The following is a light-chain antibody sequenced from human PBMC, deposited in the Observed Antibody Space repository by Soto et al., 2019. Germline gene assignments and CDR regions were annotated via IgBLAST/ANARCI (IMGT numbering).Light chain of an antibody. CDR1: SSDIGGYNY. CDR2: EVS. J-gene: IGLJ1*01. Sequence: QSALTQPASVSGSPGPSITISCTGTSSDIGGYNYVSWYQQHPGKVPKLMIFEVSNRPSGVSYRFSGSKSGNTASLTISGLQAEDEADYYCSSYTGSSTLYVFGTGTKVTVL. CDR3: SSYTGSSTLYV. V-gene: IGLV2-14*01.